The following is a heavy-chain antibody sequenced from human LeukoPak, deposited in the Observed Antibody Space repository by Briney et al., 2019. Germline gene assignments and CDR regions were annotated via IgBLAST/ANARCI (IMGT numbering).Heavy chain of an antibody. CDR3: ARAYYYDSSGYLDY. CDR1: GGSISSSSYY. D-gene: IGHD3-22*01. J-gene: IGHJ4*02. Sequence: SETPSLTCTVSGGSISSSSYYWGWVRQPPGKRLEWIGSIYYSGSTYYNPSLESRVTISVDTSKNQFSLKLSSVTAADTAVYYCARAYYYDSSGYLDYWGQGTLVTVSS. V-gene: IGHV4-39*07. CDR2: IYYSGST.